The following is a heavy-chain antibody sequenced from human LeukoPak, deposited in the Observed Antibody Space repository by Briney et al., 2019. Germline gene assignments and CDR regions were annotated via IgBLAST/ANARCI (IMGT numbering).Heavy chain of an antibody. Sequence: GASVKVSCKASGYTFTGYYMHWVRQAPGQGLEWMGRIIPILGIANYAQKFQGRVTITADKSTSTAYMELSSLRSEDTAVYYCARDLYYYDSSGYFDAAQPIYYFDYWGQGTLVTVSS. J-gene: IGHJ4*02. V-gene: IGHV1-69*04. CDR2: IIPILGIA. CDR3: ARDLYYYDSSGYFDAAQPIYYFDY. D-gene: IGHD3-22*01. CDR1: GYTFTGYY.